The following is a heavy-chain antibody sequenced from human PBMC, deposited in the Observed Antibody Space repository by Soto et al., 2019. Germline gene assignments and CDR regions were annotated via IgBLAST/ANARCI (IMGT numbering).Heavy chain of an antibody. CDR2: IYSSGST. V-gene: IGHV4-59*08. CDR3: ARCIAVGGVDF. J-gene: IGHJ1*01. D-gene: IGHD6-19*01. Sequence: QVQLQESGPGLVKPSETLSLTCTVSGGSISSYYWSWIRQPPGKGLEWIGYIYSSGSTNYNPSLKSRVTTSVETDKSRFSRKVNSVTSADTAMYYCARCIAVGGVDFWGQGTLVTVSA. CDR1: GGSISSYY.